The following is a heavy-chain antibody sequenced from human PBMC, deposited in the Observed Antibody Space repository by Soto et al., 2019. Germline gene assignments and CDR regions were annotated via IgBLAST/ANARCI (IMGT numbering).Heavy chain of an antibody. J-gene: IGHJ4*02. D-gene: IGHD3-10*01. CDR1: GGTFSSYT. CDR3: PSEEYYYGSGAFFDY. V-gene: IGHV1-69*02. CDR2: IIPMRGIA. Sequence: QVQLVQSGAEVKKPGSSVKVSCKASGGTFSSYTISWVRQAPGQGLEWMGRIIPMRGIANYAQKFQGRVTITADKSTSTAYRELSSLRAEDTAVYYCPSEEYYYGSGAFFDYWGQGTLVTVSS.